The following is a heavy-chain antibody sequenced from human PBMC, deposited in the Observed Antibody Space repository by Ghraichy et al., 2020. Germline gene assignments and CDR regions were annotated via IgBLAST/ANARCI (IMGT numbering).Heavy chain of an antibody. J-gene: IGHJ5*02. Sequence: SETLSLTCTVSGGSISSYYWSWIRQPPGKGLQWIGYIYYSGSTNYNPSLKSRLTISVDTSKNQFSLKLSSVTAADTAVYYCAGANTPYSGNWYVDWFDPWGQGTPVTVSS. CDR2: IYYSGST. D-gene: IGHD6-13*01. V-gene: IGHV4-59*01. CDR3: AGANTPYSGNWYVDWFDP. CDR1: GGSISSYY.